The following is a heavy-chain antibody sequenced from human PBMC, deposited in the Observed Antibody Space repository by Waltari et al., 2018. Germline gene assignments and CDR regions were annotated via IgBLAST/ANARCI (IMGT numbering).Heavy chain of an antibody. Sequence: QVQLVQSGAEVKKPGSSVKVSCKASGGTFSSYAISWVRQAPGQGLEWMGGIIPIFGTANYAQKFQGRVTITADESTSTAYMELSSLRSEDTAVYYCARGLGYCSSTSCYGHGMDVWGQGTLVTVSS. CDR3: ARGLGYCSSTSCYGHGMDV. J-gene: IGHJ6*02. CDR2: IIPIFGTA. V-gene: IGHV1-69*12. D-gene: IGHD2-2*01. CDR1: GGTFSSYA.